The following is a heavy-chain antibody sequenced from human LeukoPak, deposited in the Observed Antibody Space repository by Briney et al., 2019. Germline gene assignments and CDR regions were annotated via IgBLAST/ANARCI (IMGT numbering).Heavy chain of an antibody. Sequence: SETLSLTCTVSGGSISSYYWSWIRQPPGKGLKWIGYMYYSGDTNYNPSLKSRATISMDTSKNQFSLKLSSVTAADTAVYYCARDSGWYKWDYWGQGTLVTVSS. CDR2: MYYSGDT. J-gene: IGHJ4*02. CDR1: GGSISSYY. CDR3: ARDSGWYKWDY. D-gene: IGHD6-19*01. V-gene: IGHV4-59*12.